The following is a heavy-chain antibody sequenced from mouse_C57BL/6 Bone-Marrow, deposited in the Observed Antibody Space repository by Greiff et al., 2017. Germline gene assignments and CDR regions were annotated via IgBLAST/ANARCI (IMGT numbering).Heavy chain of an antibody. J-gene: IGHJ4*01. V-gene: IGHV5-2*01. CDR2: INSDGGST. CDR1: EYEFPSHD. CDR3: ARPSTGTARYYYAMDY. D-gene: IGHD4-1*02. Sequence: EVQLVESGGGLVQPGESLKLSCESNEYEFPSHDMSWVRKTPEKRLELVAAINSDGGSTSYPDTMERRFIISRDNTKKTLYLQMSSLRSEDTALYYCARPSTGTARYYYAMDYWGQGTSVTVSS.